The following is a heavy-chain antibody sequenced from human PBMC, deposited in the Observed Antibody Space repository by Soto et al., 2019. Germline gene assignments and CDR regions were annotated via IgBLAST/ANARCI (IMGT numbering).Heavy chain of an antibody. Sequence: EVQLVESGGGLVQPGGSLKVSCAASGFKFSGSTLHWVRQASGTGLEWSGRIRSIGNNYATAYTASLKGRFTISRDDSKITEYLQMRSRQTEDTAVYFCARHPDTVATKYDRHFAYWGQGPVVTVSS. CDR1: GFKFSGST. CDR2: IRSIGNNYAT. D-gene: IGHD5-12*01. V-gene: IGHV3-73*01. CDR3: ARHPDTVATKYDRHFAY. J-gene: IGHJ4*02.